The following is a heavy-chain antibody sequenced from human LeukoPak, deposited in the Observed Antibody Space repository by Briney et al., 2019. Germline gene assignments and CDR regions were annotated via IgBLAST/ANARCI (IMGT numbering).Heavy chain of an antibody. V-gene: IGHV4-34*01. CDR1: GGSFSGYY. D-gene: IGHD5-18*01. CDR3: AGGRLAIAAMVKGTRALDY. J-gene: IGHJ4*02. CDR2: INHSGST. Sequence: PSETLSLTCAVYGGSFSGYYWSWIRQPPGKGLEWIGEINHSGSTNYNPSLKSRVTISVDTSKNQFSLKLSSVTAADTAVYYCAGGRLAIAAMVKGTRALDYWGQGTLVTVSS.